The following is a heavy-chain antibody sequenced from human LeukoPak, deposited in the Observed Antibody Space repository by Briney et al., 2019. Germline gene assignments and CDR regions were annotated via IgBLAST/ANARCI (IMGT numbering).Heavy chain of an antibody. CDR2: INPNSGGT. D-gene: IGHD3-22*01. J-gene: IGHJ5*02. CDR3: TREEDYYGSSGYQYNWLDP. CDR1: GYTFTGYY. Sequence: ASVKVSCKASGYTFTGYYMHWVRQAPGQGLEWMGWINPNSGGTNYAQKFQGRVTMTRDTSISTAYMELSRLRSDDTAVYYCTREEDYYGSSGYQYNWLDPWGQGTLVTVSS. V-gene: IGHV1-2*02.